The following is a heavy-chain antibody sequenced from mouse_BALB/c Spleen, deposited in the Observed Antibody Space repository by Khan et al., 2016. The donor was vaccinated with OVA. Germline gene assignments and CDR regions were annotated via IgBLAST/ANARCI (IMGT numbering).Heavy chain of an antibody. CDR2: INPYNGVS. J-gene: IGHJ3*01. D-gene: IGHD1-2*01. V-gene: IGHV1-18*01. Sequence: VQLQQSGPELVKPGDSMKISCKASGYSFTDYTLNWVKQSHGKTLEWIGLINPYNGVSNYNQKFKGKATLTVDKSSSTAYMELLSLTSEDSAVYDCARSGYGGFAYWGQGTLVTVSA. CDR3: ARSGYGGFAY. CDR1: GYSFTDYT.